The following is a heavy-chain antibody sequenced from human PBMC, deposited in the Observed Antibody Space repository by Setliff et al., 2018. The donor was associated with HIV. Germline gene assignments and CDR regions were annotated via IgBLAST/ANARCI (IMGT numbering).Heavy chain of an antibody. J-gene: IGHJ4*02. D-gene: IGHD3-22*01. CDR3: ARHDYYDSGGFYTLYYFDY. CDR1: GGSISSYY. CDR2: IYYSGST. Sequence: SETLSLTCIVSGGSISSYYWSWIRQPPGKGLEWIGYIYYSGSTNYNPSLKSRVTISVDTSKNQFSLKLSSVTAADTAVYYCARHDYYDSGGFYTLYYFDYWGPGTLVTVSS. V-gene: IGHV4-59*08.